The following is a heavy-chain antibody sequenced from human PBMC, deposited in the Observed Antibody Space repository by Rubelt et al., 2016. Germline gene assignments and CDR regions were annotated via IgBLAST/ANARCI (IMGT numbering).Heavy chain of an antibody. J-gene: IGHJ2*01. CDR3: ARHGAVLNWFFDL. D-gene: IGHD3-16*01. CDR2: ISPSGST. V-gene: IGHV4-34*01. Sequence: QVHLQQWGAGLLKPSETLSLTCAVYGGSFSDYYWSWIRQPPGKGLEWIGEISPSGSTDYNPTLKSRITISVDTSKNQFSLKLSSVTAADTAVYYCARHGAVLNWFFDLWGRGTLVTVSS. CDR1: GGSFSDYY.